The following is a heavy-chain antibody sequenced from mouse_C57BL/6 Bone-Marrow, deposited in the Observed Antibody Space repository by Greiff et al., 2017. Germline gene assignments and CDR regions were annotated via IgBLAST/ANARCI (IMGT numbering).Heavy chain of an antibody. CDR1: GYTFTEYT. J-gene: IGHJ4*01. Sequence: QVQLQQSGAELVKPGASVKLSCKASGYTFTEYTIHWVKQRSGQGLEWIGWFYPGSGSIKYNEKFKDKATFTADKSSSTVYMELSRLTSEDSAVYVCARHEDRGIYYDYLYAMDYWGQGTSVTVSS. D-gene: IGHD2-4*01. CDR2: FYPGSGSI. V-gene: IGHV1-62-2*01. CDR3: ARHEDRGIYYDYLYAMDY.